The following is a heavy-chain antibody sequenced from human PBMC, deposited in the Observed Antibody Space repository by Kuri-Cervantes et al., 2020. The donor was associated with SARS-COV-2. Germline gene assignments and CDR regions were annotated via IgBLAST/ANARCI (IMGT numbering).Heavy chain of an antibody. V-gene: IGHV3-7*01. CDR2: IKQDGSEK. J-gene: IGHJ4*02. CDR3: AREHQNYDFWSGYVGSYFDY. D-gene: IGHD3-3*01. Sequence: GESLKISCTASGFTFGDYAMSWVRQAPGKGLEWVANIKQDGSEKYYVDSVKGRFTISRDNAKNSLYLQMNSLRAEDTAVYYCAREHQNYDFWSGYVGSYFDYWGQGTLVTVSS. CDR1: GFTFGDYA.